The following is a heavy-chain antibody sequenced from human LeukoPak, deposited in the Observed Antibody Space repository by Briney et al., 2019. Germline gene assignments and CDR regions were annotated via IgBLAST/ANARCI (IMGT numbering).Heavy chain of an antibody. CDR2: ISGSGGST. Sequence: PGGSLRLSCAASGFTFSSYAMSWVRQAPGKGLEWASAISGSGGSTYYADSVKGRFTISRDNSKNTLYLQMNSLRAEDTAVYYCAKLGRYYYGSGSPYYFDYWGQGTLVTVSS. D-gene: IGHD3-10*01. V-gene: IGHV3-23*01. J-gene: IGHJ4*02. CDR3: AKLGRYYYGSGSPYYFDY. CDR1: GFTFSSYA.